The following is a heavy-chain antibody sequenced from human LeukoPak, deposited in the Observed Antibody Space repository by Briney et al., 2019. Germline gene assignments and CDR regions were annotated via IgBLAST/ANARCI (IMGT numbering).Heavy chain of an antibody. V-gene: IGHV4-4*02. D-gene: IGHD6-6*01. J-gene: IGHJ6*02. CDR3: ARGWSSSSFLGSDYYGMDV. Sequence: PSGTLSLTCAVSGGSISSSNWWSWVRQPPGKGLEWIGEIYHSGSTNYNPSLKSRVTISVDKSKNQFSLTLSSVTAADTAVYYCARGWSSSSFLGSDYYGMDVWGQGTTVTASS. CDR2: IYHSGST. CDR1: GGSISSSNW.